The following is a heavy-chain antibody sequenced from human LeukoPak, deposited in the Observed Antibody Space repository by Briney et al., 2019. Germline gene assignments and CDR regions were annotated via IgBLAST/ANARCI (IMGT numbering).Heavy chain of an antibody. CDR1: GFTFSSYA. Sequence: GGSLRLSCAASGFTFSSYAMSWVRQAPGKGLEWVSAISGSGGSTYYADSVKGRFTISRDNSKNTLCLQMNSLRAEDTAVYYCAKAREYQLLYYFDYWGQGTLVTVSS. D-gene: IGHD2-2*01. CDR2: ISGSGGST. J-gene: IGHJ4*02. CDR3: AKAREYQLLYYFDY. V-gene: IGHV3-23*01.